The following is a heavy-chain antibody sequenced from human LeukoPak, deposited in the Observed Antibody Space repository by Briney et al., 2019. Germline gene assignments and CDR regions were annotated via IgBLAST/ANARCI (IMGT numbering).Heavy chain of an antibody. V-gene: IGHV1-18*01. D-gene: IGHD3-22*01. CDR1: NYTLSNYG. J-gene: IGHJ4*02. Sequence: ASVKVSCKASNYTLSNYGITWVRQAPGHGLEWMGWISADNGNTHYAQKIQGRVTMTTDTSTSTAYMELRSLRSDDTAVYYCATDRAQAYYYDSSGQRGLFDYWGQGTLVTVSS. CDR2: ISADNGNT. CDR3: ATDRAQAYYYDSSGQRGLFDY.